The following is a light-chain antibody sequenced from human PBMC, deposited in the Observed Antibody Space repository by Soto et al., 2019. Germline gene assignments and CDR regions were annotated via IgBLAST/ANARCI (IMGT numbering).Light chain of an antibody. CDR3: QQSYTAPSSVT. CDR2: AAS. V-gene: IGKV1-39*01. Sequence: DIQMTQSPSSLSASVGDRVTLTCRASENIRTYLTWYQQRPETAPKLLIYAASTLQSGVPSRFSGSGSGTEFNLTIGSLQPDDFATYYCQQSYTAPSSVTFGPGTKV. J-gene: IGKJ1*01. CDR1: ENIRTY.